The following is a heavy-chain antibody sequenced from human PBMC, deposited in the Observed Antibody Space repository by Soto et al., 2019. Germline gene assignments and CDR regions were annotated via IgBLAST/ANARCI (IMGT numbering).Heavy chain of an antibody. Sequence: QVQLVQSGAEVKKPGSSVKVSCKASGGTFSSYAISWVRQAPGQGLEWMGGIIPIFGTANYAQKFQGRVTITADESTSTAYMELSSLRSEDTAVYYCARGYYYDSSGYYQRYAFDIWGQGTMVTVSS. V-gene: IGHV1-69*01. CDR3: ARGYYYDSSGYYQRYAFDI. CDR2: IIPIFGTA. D-gene: IGHD3-22*01. J-gene: IGHJ3*02. CDR1: GGTFSSYA.